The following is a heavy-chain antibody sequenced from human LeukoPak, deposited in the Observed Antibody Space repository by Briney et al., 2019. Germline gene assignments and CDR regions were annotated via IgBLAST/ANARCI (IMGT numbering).Heavy chain of an antibody. J-gene: IGHJ4*02. CDR3: AKSGGYGLIDY. Sequence: SETLSLTCTVSGASVSGSAYYWGWIRQPPGKGLEWIGNIYYSGSTYYNESLESRVTISIDTSRNQFSLKLNSVTAADTAMYYCAKSGGYGLIDYWGQGTLVTVSS. V-gene: IGHV4-39*01. D-gene: IGHD1-26*01. CDR2: IYYSGST. CDR1: GASVSGSAYY.